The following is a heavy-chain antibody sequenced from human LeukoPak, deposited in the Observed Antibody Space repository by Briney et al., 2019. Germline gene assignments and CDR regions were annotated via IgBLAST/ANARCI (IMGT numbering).Heavy chain of an antibody. V-gene: IGHV3-21*01. J-gene: IGHJ4*02. Sequence: GGSLRLSCAASGFTFSSYSMNWVRQAPGKGLEWVSSISSSSSYIYYADSVKGRFTISRDNAKNSLYLQMNGLRAEDTAVYYCARGIVGATDIDYWGQGTLVTVSS. CDR2: ISSSSSYI. CDR3: ARGIVGATDIDY. CDR1: GFTFSSYS. D-gene: IGHD1-26*01.